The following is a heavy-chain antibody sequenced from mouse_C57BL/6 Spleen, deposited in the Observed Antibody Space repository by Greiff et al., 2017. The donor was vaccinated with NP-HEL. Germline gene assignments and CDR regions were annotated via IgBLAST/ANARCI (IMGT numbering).Heavy chain of an antibody. Sequence: VQLQQSGPELVKPGASVKMSCKASGYTFTDYNMHWVKQSHGKGLEWIGHINPNNGGSSYNQKFKGKATLTVNKSSSTAYMELRSLTSEDSAVYDCESKGTSYCGAMDDWGQGTSVTVSS. CDR1: GYTFTDYN. CDR3: ESKGTSYCGAMDD. J-gene: IGHJ4*01. D-gene: IGHD2-1*01. CDR2: INPNNGGS. V-gene: IGHV1-22*01.